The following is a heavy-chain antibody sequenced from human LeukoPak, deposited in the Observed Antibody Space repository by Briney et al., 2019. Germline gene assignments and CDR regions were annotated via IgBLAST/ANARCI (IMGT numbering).Heavy chain of an antibody. Sequence: GGSLRLSCAAPGFTISSYDMNWVRQAPGKGLEWVSSITSSSGYVYYADLVRGRFTISRDNSRNSLALQMDSLRAEDTAVYYCASCSNTNCPRLWGQGTLVTVSS. J-gene: IGHJ4*02. CDR1: GFTISSYD. CDR3: ASCSNTNCPRL. D-gene: IGHD2-2*01. CDR2: ITSSSGYV. V-gene: IGHV3-21*01.